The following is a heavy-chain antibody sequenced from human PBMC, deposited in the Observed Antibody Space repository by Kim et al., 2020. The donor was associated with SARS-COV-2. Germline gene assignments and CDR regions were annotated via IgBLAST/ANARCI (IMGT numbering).Heavy chain of an antibody. CDR1: GFTFNTYG. CDR3: AKEGAYYDFWSGYYTPYYFDI. V-gene: IGHV3-30*18. Sequence: GGSLRLSCAASGFTFNTYGMHWVRQAPGKGLEWVAVISYDGSNKYYADSVKGRFTVSRDNSKSTLYLQLNSLRAEDTAVYYCAKEGAYYDFWSGYYTPYYFDIWGQGALV. CDR2: ISYDGSNK. D-gene: IGHD3-3*01. J-gene: IGHJ4*02.